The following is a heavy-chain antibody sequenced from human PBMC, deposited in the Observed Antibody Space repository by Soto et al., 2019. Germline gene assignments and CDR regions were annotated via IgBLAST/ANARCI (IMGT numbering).Heavy chain of an antibody. V-gene: IGHV3-30-3*01. CDR2: ISYDGSNK. Sequence: QVQLVESGGGVVQPGRSLRLSCAASGFTFSSYAMHWVRQAPGKGLEWVAVISYDGSNKYYADSVKGRFTISRDNYKNKLYLQMHSLRAEDTAVYYCARAVKAVAGNVDYWGQGSLVTVSS. CDR3: ARAVKAVAGNVDY. J-gene: IGHJ4*02. D-gene: IGHD6-19*01. CDR1: GFTFSSYA.